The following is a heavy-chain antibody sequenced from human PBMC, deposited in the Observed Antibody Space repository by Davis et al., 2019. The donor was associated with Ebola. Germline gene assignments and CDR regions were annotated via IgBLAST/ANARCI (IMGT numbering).Heavy chain of an antibody. CDR2: ININTGNP. CDR3: ARSSYTWYFSGMDV. CDR1: GYSFTTYG. V-gene: IGHV7-4-1*02. Sequence: AASVKVSCKASGYSFTTYGMNWVRQAPGQGLEWMGWININTGNPTYAQGFTGRFVFSLDTSVSTAYLQSTSLKAEDTAVYYCARSSYTWYFSGMDVWGKGTTVTVSS. D-gene: IGHD2-2*01. J-gene: IGHJ6*04.